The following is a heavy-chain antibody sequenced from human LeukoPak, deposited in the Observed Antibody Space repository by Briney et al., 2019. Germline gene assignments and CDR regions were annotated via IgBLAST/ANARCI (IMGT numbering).Heavy chain of an antibody. J-gene: IGHJ4*02. CDR1: GFTFGSYS. Sequence: GGSLRLSCAASGFTFGSYSMNWVRQAPGKGLEWVSSISSSSSYIYYADSVKGRFTISRDNAKNSLYLQMNSLRAEDTAVYYCASGYCSGGSCYEEHYWGQGTLVTVSS. D-gene: IGHD2-15*01. CDR2: ISSSSSYI. CDR3: ASGYCSGGSCYEEHY. V-gene: IGHV3-21*01.